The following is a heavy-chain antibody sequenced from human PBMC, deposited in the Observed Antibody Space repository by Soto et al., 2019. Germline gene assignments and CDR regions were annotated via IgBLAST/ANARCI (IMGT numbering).Heavy chain of an antibody. V-gene: IGHV1-58*01. CDR3: AADRCSSTSCYPFDY. CDR1: GFTFTSSA. J-gene: IGHJ4*02. D-gene: IGHD2-2*01. Sequence: SVKVSCKASGFTFTSSAVQWVRQARGQRLEWIGWIAVGSGNTNYAQKFQERVTITRDMSTSTAYMELSSLRSEDTAVYYCAADRCSSTSCYPFDYWGQGTLVTVSS. CDR2: IAVGSGNT.